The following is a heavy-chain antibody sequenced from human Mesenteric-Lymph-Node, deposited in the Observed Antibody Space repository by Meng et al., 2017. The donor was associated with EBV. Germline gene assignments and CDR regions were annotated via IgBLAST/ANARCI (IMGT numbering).Heavy chain of an antibody. D-gene: IGHD6-13*01. V-gene: IGHV3-53*01. CDR3: ARESGSWSYFDL. CDR2: INTGGST. J-gene: IGHJ2*01. CDR1: GFTVSSNY. Sequence: EVEVVESGGGLIPPGGSLRLSCAASGFTVSSNYMNWVRQAPGKGLEWVSVINTGGSTSYADSVKGRFTISRDNSKNTVHLLMNSLRAEDTAVYYCARESGSWSYFDLWGRGTLVTVSS.